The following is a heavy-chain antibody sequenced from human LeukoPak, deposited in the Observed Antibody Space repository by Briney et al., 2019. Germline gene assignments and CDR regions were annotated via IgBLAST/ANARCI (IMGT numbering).Heavy chain of an antibody. Sequence: SETLSLTCAVSGGSISSGGYSWSWIRQPPGKGLEWIGYIYHSGSTYYNPSLKSRVTISGDRSKSQFSLNLYSVTAADTAMYYCARDCGAGCRDAFDIWGLGTMVTVSS. V-gene: IGHV4-30-2*01. CDR1: GGSISSGGYS. D-gene: IGHD2-21*02. J-gene: IGHJ3*02. CDR2: IYHSGST. CDR3: ARDCGAGCRDAFDI.